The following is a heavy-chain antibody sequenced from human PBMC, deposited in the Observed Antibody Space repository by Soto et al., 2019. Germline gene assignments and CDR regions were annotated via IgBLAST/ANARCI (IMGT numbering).Heavy chain of an antibody. CDR2: INPSGGST. D-gene: IGHD3-3*01. CDR3: ASSQPTTIFGVVIIARTYYYYYGMDV. CDR1: GYTFTGYY. Sequence: ASVKVSCKASGYTFTGYYMHWVRQAPGQGLEWMGIINPSGGSTSYAQKFQGRVTMTRDTSTSTVYMELSSLRSEDTAVYYCASSQPTTIFGVVIIARTYYYYYGMDVWGQGTTVTVSS. V-gene: IGHV1-46*01. J-gene: IGHJ6*02.